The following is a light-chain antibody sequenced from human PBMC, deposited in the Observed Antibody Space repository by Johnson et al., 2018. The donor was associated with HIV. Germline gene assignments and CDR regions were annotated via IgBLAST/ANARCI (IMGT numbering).Light chain of an antibody. V-gene: IGLV1-51*01. CDR1: SSNIGNNF. J-gene: IGLJ1*01. CDR2: DTD. Sequence: QSVLTQPPSVSAAPGQKVTVSCSGSSSNIGNNFVSWYQQVPGTAPKLLIYDTDKRPSGIPDRFSASKSGTSATLGITGPQTGDEADYYCGTWDSSLSAGVFGTGTWVTVL. CDR3: GTWDSSLSAGV.